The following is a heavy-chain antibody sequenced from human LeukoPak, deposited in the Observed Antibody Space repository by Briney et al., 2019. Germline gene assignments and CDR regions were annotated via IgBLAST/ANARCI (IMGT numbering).Heavy chain of an antibody. V-gene: IGHV1-2*02. Sequence: ASVKVSCKASGYTFTGYYMHWVRQAPGQGLEWMGWINPNSGGTNYAQKFQGRVTMTRDTSISTAYMELSRLRSDDTAVYYCAREITYYDILTGPTNWFDPWGQGTLVTVSS. CDR1: GYTFTGYY. J-gene: IGHJ5*02. CDR3: AREITYYDILTGPTNWFDP. D-gene: IGHD3-9*01. CDR2: INPNSGGT.